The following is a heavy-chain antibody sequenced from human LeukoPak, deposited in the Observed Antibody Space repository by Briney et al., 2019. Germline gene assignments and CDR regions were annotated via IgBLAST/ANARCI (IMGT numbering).Heavy chain of an antibody. J-gene: IGHJ4*02. CDR2: IYYSGST. Sequence: SETPSLTCTVSGGSISSYYWSWIRQPPGKGLEWIGYIYYSGSTNYNPSLKSRVTISVDTSKNQFSLKLSSVTAADTAVYYCARVPPPGYFDYWGREPWSPSPQ. CDR1: GGSISSYY. V-gene: IGHV4-59*13. CDR3: ARVPPPGYFDY.